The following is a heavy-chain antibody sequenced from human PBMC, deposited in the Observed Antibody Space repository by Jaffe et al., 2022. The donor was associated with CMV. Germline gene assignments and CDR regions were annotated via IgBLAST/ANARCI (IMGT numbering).Heavy chain of an antibody. Sequence: QVQLQESGPGLVKPSETLSLTCAVSGASISSPNCWSWVRQPPGKGLEWIGEIWHSGSTNYNPSLKSRVIMSLDKSNNQFSLRLSSVTAADTAVYYCARITLLGGDVSFPWGQGTLVSVSS. CDR1: GASISSPNC. CDR3: ARITLLGGDVSFP. CDR2: IWHSGST. V-gene: IGHV4-4*02. D-gene: IGHD1-20*01. J-gene: IGHJ5*02.